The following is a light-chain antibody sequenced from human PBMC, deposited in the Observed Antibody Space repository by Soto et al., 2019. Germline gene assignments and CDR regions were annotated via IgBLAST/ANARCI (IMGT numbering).Light chain of an antibody. V-gene: IGKV1-33*01. CDR3: QQYDNLLPIT. CDR2: DAS. J-gene: IGKJ5*01. Sequence: IQMTQSSSSLSASVGDRVTITCQASQDIAKNLNWYQQKPGKAPKLLIYDASSLQTGVPSRFSGSGSATHFTFTISSLQSEDIATYYCQQYDNLLPITFGQGTRLEIK. CDR1: QDIAKN.